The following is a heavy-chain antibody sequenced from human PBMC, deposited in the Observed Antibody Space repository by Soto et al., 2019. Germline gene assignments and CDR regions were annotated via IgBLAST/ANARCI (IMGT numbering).Heavy chain of an antibody. CDR3: ARDPGGWLSFRDWFDP. CDR2: TYYRSKWYN. J-gene: IGHJ5*02. D-gene: IGHD5-12*01. CDR1: GDSVSSKSAA. Sequence: PSQTLSLTCASSGDSVSSKSAAWNWIRQCPSRGLEWLGRTYYRSKWYNDYAVSVKSRITINPDTSKNQFSLQLNSVTPEDTAVYYCARDPGGWLSFRDWFDPRGQRTLVPVSS. V-gene: IGHV6-1*01.